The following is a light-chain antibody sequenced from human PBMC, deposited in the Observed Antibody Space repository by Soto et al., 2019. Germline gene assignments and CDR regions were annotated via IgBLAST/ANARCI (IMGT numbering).Light chain of an antibody. CDR1: SSDVGSYNL. J-gene: IGLJ1*01. CDR2: EGS. Sequence: QSVLTQPASVSGSPGQSITISCTGTSSDVGSYNLVSWYQQHPGKAPKLMIYEGSKRPSGVSNRFSGSKSGNTASLTISGLQAEDEADYYCCSFAGPQSFEVFGEGTKVTVL. CDR3: CSFAGPQSFEV. V-gene: IGLV2-23*01.